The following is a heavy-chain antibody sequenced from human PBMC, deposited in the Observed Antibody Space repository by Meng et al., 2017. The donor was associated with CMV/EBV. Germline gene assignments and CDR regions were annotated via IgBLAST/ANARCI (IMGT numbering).Heavy chain of an antibody. CDR2: INSDGSST. Sequence: GESLKISCAASGFTFSSYWMHWVRQAPGKGLVWVSRINSDGSSTSYADSVKGRFTISRDNAKNTLYLQMNSLRADDTAVYYCARVGGGVVPPAILTTNYYYYGMDVWGQGTTVTVSS. J-gene: IGHJ6*02. CDR3: ARVGGGVVPPAILTTNYYYYGMDV. V-gene: IGHV3-74*01. CDR1: GFTFSSYW. D-gene: IGHD2-2*01.